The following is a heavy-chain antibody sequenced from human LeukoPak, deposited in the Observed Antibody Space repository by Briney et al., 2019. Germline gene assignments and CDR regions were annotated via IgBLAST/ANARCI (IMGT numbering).Heavy chain of an antibody. Sequence: SSETLSLTCTVSGGSISSSSYYWGWIRQPPGKGLEWIGSIYYSGSTYYNPSLKSRVTISVDTSKNQFSLKLSSVTAADTAVYYCASSRAMDTAMVTWGQGTLVTVSS. CDR2: IYYSGST. J-gene: IGHJ5*02. V-gene: IGHV4-39*01. CDR3: ASSRAMDTAMVT. CDR1: GGSISSSSYY. D-gene: IGHD5-18*01.